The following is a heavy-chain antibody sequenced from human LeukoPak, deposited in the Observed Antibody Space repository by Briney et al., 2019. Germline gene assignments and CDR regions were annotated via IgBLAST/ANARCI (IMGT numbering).Heavy chain of an antibody. D-gene: IGHD5-12*01. Sequence: GGSLRLSCAASGFTFSSYWMSWVRQAPGKGLEWVANIKQDGSEKYYVDSVKGRFTISRDNSKNTLYLQMNSLRAEDTAVYYCAKGPIVATIGYFDYWGQGTLVTVSS. CDR2: IKQDGSEK. V-gene: IGHV3-7*01. CDR1: GFTFSSYW. J-gene: IGHJ4*02. CDR3: AKGPIVATIGYFDY.